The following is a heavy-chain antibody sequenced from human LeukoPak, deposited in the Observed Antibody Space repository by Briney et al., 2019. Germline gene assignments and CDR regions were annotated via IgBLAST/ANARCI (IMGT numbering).Heavy chain of an antibody. Sequence: GGAPRTSCGAPGFPFYNARVSRGRPAPREGPEWGCRIKSKTDGGTTDYAAPVKGRFTISRDDSKNTLYLQMNSLKTEDTAVYYCTTDSGGYSYGYNYWGQGTLVTVSS. D-gene: IGHD5-18*01. CDR1: GFPFYNAR. J-gene: IGHJ4*02. V-gene: IGHV3-15*01. CDR2: IKSKTDGGTT. CDR3: TTDSGGYSYGYNY.